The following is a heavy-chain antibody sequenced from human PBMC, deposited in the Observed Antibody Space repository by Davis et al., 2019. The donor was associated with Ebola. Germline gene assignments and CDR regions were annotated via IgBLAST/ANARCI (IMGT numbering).Heavy chain of an antibody. D-gene: IGHD2-2*02. V-gene: IGHV3-21*01. J-gene: IGHJ6*02. Sequence: GESLKISCAASGFTFSSYSMNWVRQAPGKGLEWVSSISSSSSYIYYADSVKGRFTISRDNAKNSLYLQMNSLRAEDTAVYYCARDSDQLLYDYYYYGMDVWGQGTTVTVSS. CDR3: ARDSDQLLYDYYYYGMDV. CDR1: GFTFSSYS. CDR2: ISSSSSYI.